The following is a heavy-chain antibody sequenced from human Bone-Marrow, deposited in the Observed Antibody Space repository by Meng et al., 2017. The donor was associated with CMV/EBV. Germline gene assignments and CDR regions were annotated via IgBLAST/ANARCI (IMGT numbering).Heavy chain of an antibody. D-gene: IGHD2-15*01. CDR3: AREEYCSGGSCYPNNWFDP. J-gene: IGHJ5*02. Sequence: GESLKISCAASGFTFSNYWMHWVRQAPGKGLVWVSHINSDGSNRNYADSVKGRFTISRDNAKNSLYLQMNSLRAEDTAVYYCAREEYCSGGSCYPNNWFDPWGQGTLVTVSS. CDR2: INSDGSNR. CDR1: GFTFSNYW. V-gene: IGHV3-74*01.